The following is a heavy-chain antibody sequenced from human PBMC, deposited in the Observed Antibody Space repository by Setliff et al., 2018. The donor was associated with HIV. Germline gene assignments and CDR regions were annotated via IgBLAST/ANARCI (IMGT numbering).Heavy chain of an antibody. CDR3: ARGIAAAGIYYYYYMDV. J-gene: IGHJ6*03. D-gene: IGHD6-13*01. CDR1: GGSISSYY. V-gene: IGHV4-4*07. Sequence: PSETLSLTCTVSGGSISSYYWSWIRQPAGKGLEWIGRIYTSGSTNYNPSLKSRVTMSVDTSKNQFSLKLGSVTAADTAVYYCARGIAAAGIYYYYYMDVWGKGTTVTVSS. CDR2: IYTSGST.